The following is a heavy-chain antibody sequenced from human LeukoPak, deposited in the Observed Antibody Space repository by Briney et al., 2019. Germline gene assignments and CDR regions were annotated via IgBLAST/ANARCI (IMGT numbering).Heavy chain of an antibody. D-gene: IGHD3-10*01. CDR3: ARGLRAVRGAPRAAFDL. Sequence: PSETLSLTCAVFGGSFSGYYWSWIRQPPGKGLEWIGEINHSGSTNYNPSLKSRVTISVDTSKNQFSLKLSSVTAADTAVYYCARGLRAVRGAPRAAFDLWGRGTLVTVSS. CDR2: INHSGST. J-gene: IGHJ2*01. CDR1: GGSFSGYY. V-gene: IGHV4-34*01.